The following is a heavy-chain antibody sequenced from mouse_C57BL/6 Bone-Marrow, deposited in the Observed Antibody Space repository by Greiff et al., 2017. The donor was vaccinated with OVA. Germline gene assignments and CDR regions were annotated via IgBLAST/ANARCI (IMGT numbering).Heavy chain of an antibody. Sequence: EVQGVESGGDLVKPGGSLKLSCAASGFTFSSYGMSWVRQTPDKRLEWVATISSGGSYTYYPDSVKGRFTISRDNAKNTLYLQMSSLKSEDTAMYYCASRGPYYDYDGWFAYWGQGTLVTVSA. D-gene: IGHD2-4*01. V-gene: IGHV5-6*01. J-gene: IGHJ3*01. CDR2: ISSGGSYT. CDR1: GFTFSSYG. CDR3: ASRGPYYDYDGWFAY.